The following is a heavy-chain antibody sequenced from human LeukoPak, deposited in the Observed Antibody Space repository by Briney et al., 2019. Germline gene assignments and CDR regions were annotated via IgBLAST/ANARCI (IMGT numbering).Heavy chain of an antibody. CDR3: ARGPSGLRFLRVFDI. D-gene: IGHD3-3*01. CDR2: INHSGST. Sequence: SETLSLTCAVYGGSFSGYYWSWIRQPPGKGLEWIGEINHSGSTNYNPSLKSRVTISVDTSKNQFSLKLSSVTAADTAVYYCARGPSGLRFLRVFDIWGQGTMVTVSS. J-gene: IGHJ3*02. V-gene: IGHV4-34*01. CDR1: GGSFSGYY.